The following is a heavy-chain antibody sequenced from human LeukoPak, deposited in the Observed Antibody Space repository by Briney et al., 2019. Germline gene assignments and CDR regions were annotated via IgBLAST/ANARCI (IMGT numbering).Heavy chain of an antibody. V-gene: IGHV3-7*01. CDR1: GFTFSSYW. CDR3: ARGYGNYGY. J-gene: IGHJ4*02. D-gene: IGHD4-11*01. Sequence: PGGSLRLSCAASGFTFSSYWMSWVRQAPGNGLEWVANVKQDGSEKYCVDSVKGRFTISRDNAKNSLYLQMNSVRAEDRAVYYCARGYGNYGYWGQGTLVTVSS. CDR2: VKQDGSEK.